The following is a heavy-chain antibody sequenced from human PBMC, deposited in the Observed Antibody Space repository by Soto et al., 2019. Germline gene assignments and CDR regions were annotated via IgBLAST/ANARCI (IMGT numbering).Heavy chain of an antibody. CDR3: FRDFDGEQLGDY. CDR1: GFTFSSYW. Sequence: EVQLVESGGGLVQPGGSLRLSCAASGFTFSSYWMQWVRQAPGKGLEWVSRINSDETSISYADSVRGRFTVSRDNAENTLYLQMNSRRAEDSAVYYCFRDFDGEQLGDYWGQGTLVTVSS. CDR2: INSDETSI. J-gene: IGHJ4*02. D-gene: IGHD6-6*01. V-gene: IGHV3-74*01.